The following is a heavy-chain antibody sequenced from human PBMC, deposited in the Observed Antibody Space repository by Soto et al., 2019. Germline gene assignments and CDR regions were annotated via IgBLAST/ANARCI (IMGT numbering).Heavy chain of an antibody. CDR3: ARSDGLY. CDR2: IYYSGST. V-gene: IGHV4-59*01. J-gene: IGHJ4*02. Sequence: QVQLQESGPGLVKPSETLSLTCTVSGGSISSYYLSWIRQPPGKGLEWIGYIYYSGSTNYNPSLKSRVTISVDTSKNQFSLKLSSVTAADTAVYYCARSDGLYWGQGTLVTVSS. CDR1: GGSISSYY.